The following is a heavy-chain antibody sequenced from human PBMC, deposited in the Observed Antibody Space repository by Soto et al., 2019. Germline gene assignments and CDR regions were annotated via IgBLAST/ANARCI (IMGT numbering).Heavy chain of an antibody. J-gene: IGHJ4*02. V-gene: IGHV3-74*01. CDR2: ISFDGSAT. Sequence: PGGSLRLSCAASGFTFSTYWMHWVRQAPGKGLVWVSRISFDGSATTYADSVKGRFTISRDDAKNTLYLQMNSLRAEDTGVYYCAQLGYCPDVTCYSYIWGQGALVTVSS. CDR3: AQLGYCPDVTCYSYI. CDR1: GFTFSTYW. D-gene: IGHD2-15*01.